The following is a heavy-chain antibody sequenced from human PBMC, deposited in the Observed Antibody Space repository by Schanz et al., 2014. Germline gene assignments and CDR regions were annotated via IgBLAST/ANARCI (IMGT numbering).Heavy chain of an antibody. D-gene: IGHD3-16*01. V-gene: IGHV3-30*04. CDR3: TRDRGALINHNDALDL. Sequence: VQLVESGGGLVQPGGSRILSCAASGFTFSGSAMHWVRQAPGQGLEKVAVTSTDGTKTYYAASVRGRFTISRDNSKNTVYLQMNSLRSEDTAVYYCTRDRGALINHNDALDLWGQGTMVSVSS. J-gene: IGHJ3*01. CDR1: GFTFSGSA. CDR2: TSTDGTKT.